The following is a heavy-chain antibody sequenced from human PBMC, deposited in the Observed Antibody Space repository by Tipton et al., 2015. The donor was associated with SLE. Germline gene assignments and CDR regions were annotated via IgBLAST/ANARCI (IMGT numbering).Heavy chain of an antibody. D-gene: IGHD3-3*01. CDR1: GYTFIDNY. CDR3: ARDSGGDYDYYFES. J-gene: IGHJ4*02. CDR2: IDPIRGDT. Sequence: QSGAEVKKPGAPVKVSCTASGYTFIDNYMHWVRQAPGQGLEWMGWIDPIRGDTSYAQKFQGRVNLTLDTSTSTAYMDLTSLKADDTAVYYCARDSGGDYDYYFESWGQGTLVTVSS. V-gene: IGHV1-2*02.